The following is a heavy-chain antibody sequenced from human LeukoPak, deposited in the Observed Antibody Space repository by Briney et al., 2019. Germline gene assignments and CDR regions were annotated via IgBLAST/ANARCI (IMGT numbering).Heavy chain of an antibody. CDR2: IYSGGDT. J-gene: IGHJ4*02. D-gene: IGHD1-1*01. CDR1: GFTVSSNF. V-gene: IGHV3-53*01. Sequence: PGGSLRLSCAASGFTVSSNFMSWVRQAPGKGLEWVSVIYSGGDTYYADSVKGRFTISRDNSKNTLYLQMYSLRAEDTAVYYCAKVEGASKASAYWGQGALVTVSS. CDR3: AKVEGASKASAY.